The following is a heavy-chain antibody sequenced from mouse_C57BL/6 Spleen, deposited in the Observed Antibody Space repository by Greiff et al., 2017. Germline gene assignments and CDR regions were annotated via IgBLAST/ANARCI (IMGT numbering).Heavy chain of an antibody. V-gene: IGHV1-54*01. CDR2: INPGSGGT. CDR3: ARSDYYGSSYDAMDD. J-gene: IGHJ4*01. CDR1: GYAFTNYL. Sequence: VQLQQSGAELVRPGTSVKVSCKASGYAFTNYLIEWVKQRPGQGLEWIGVINPGSGGTNYNEKFKGKATLTADKSSSTAYMQLSSLTSEDSAVYFCARSDYYGSSYDAMDDWGQGTSVTVSS. D-gene: IGHD1-1*01.